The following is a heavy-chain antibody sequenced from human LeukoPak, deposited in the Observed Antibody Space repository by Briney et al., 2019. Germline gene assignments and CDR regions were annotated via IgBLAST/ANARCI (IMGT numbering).Heavy chain of an antibody. CDR2: ISSSSYI. D-gene: IGHD6-13*01. V-gene: IGHV3-21*01. J-gene: IGHJ4*02. CDR1: GFTFSSYS. CDR3: ARDSVAAAPDY. Sequence: PGGSPRLSCAASGFTFSSYSMNWVRQAPGKGLEWVSSISSSSYIYYADSVKGRFTISRDNAKNSLYLQMNSLRAEDTAVYYCARDSVAAAPDYWGQGTLVTVSS.